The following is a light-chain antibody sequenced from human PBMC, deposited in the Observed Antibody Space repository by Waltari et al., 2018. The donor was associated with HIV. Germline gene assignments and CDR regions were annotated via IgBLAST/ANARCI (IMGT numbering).Light chain of an antibody. Sequence: EIVLPQSPAIFSGSPGERVPLSCRASQSIRGDLAWYQQKPGQSPRLLIYGASTRATGVPATFSGSGSGTDFTLTISGLQVDDFVVYYCQHYHSWPGTFGQGTKVEV. CDR1: QSIRGD. CDR3: QHYHSWPGT. V-gene: IGKV3-15*01. J-gene: IGKJ1*01. CDR2: GAS.